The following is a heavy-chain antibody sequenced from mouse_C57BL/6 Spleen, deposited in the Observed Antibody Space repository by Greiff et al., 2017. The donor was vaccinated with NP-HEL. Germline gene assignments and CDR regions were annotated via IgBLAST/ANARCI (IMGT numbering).Heavy chain of an antibody. Sequence: VMLVESGPGLVAPSQSLSITCTVSGFSLTSYGVDWVRQSPGKGLEWLGVIWGVGSTNYNSALKSRLSISKDNSKSQVFLKMNSLQTDDTAMYYCASDYGYDGGFAYWGQGTLVTVSA. V-gene: IGHV2-6*01. CDR1: GFSLTSYG. D-gene: IGHD2-2*01. J-gene: IGHJ3*01. CDR3: ASDYGYDGGFAY. CDR2: IWGVGST.